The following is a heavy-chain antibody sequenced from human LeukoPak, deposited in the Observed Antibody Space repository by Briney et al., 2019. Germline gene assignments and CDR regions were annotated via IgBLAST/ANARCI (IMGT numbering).Heavy chain of an antibody. V-gene: IGHV3-23*01. Sequence: GGSLRLSCAASGFTLSSYAMSWVRQAPGKGLEWVSAISGSGGSTYYADSVKGRFTISRDNSKNTLYLQINSLRAEDTAVYYCAKDGDYYGSGKYSNFDYWGQGTLVTVSS. CDR2: ISGSGGST. CDR3: AKDGDYYGSGKYSNFDY. D-gene: IGHD3-10*01. J-gene: IGHJ4*02. CDR1: GFTLSSYA.